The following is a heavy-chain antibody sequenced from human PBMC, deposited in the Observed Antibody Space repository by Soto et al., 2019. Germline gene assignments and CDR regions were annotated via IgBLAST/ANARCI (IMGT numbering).Heavy chain of an antibody. CDR1: GGSISSYY. D-gene: IGHD6-13*01. CDR2: MFYSGST. CDR3: ARGKGITTAY. J-gene: IGHJ4*02. V-gene: IGHV4-59*01. Sequence: QVQLQESGPGLVKPSETLSLTCTVSGGSISSYYWSWIRQPPGKGLEWIGYMFYSGSTNYNPSLKXXVXIXXDTSKNQISLRLSSVTAVDTAMYYCARGKGITTAYWGQGTLVTVSS.